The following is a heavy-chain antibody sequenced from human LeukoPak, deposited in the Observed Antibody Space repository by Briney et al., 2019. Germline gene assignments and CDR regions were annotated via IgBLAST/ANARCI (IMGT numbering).Heavy chain of an antibody. CDR2: ISAGGATT. D-gene: IGHD3-22*01. CDR3: AKVDDSSGYYNSPYYYYGMDV. V-gene: IGHV3-23*01. CDR1: GFTFSSYA. Sequence: GGSLRLSCAASGFTFSSYAMSWVRQAPGRGLEWVSGISAGGATTYYTDSVKGRFTFSRDNSKNTLYLQMNSLRAEDTAVYYCAKVDDSSGYYNSPYYYYGMDVWGQGTTVTVSS. J-gene: IGHJ6*02.